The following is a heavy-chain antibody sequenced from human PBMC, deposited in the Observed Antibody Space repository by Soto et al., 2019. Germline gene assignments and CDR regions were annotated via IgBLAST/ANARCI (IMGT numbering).Heavy chain of an antibody. CDR2: IDYSGST. J-gene: IGHJ3*02. D-gene: IGHD3-16*01. V-gene: IGHV4-59*01. Sequence: QVQLQESGPGLVKPSETLSLTCTVSGGSISSYYWGWIRQPPGKGLEWIGDIDYSGSTNYNPSLRSRGAISVDTSKNQFSLNLSSVTAADTAVYYCACTMRGEAFDIWGQGTMVTVSS. CDR1: GGSISSYY. CDR3: ACTMRGEAFDI.